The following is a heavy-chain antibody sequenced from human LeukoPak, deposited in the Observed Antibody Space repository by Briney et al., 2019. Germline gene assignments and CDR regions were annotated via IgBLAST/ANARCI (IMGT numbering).Heavy chain of an antibody. J-gene: IGHJ4*02. CDR2: ISDSGST. Sequence: PGGSLRLSCAASGFTFSNYGMSWVRQAPGKGLEWVSAISDSGSTYYADSVKGRFTISRDNSKNTLYLQMNSLRAEDTAVYYCAKRVPYSSSSVYFDSWGRGTLVTVSS. V-gene: IGHV3-23*05. D-gene: IGHD6-6*01. CDR1: GFTFSNYG. CDR3: AKRVPYSSSSVYFDS.